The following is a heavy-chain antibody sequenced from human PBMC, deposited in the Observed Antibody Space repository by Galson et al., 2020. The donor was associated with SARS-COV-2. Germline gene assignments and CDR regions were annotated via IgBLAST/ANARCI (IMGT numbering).Heavy chain of an antibody. Sequence: SVKVSCKGSGGSFNDHAISWVRQAPGQGLEWMGRIIPVLDIAVNAQKFQGRVTITADKSTSTAYMELSGLTSDDTAVYYCARARDYIAALLGYWRQGTRVTVSS. J-gene: IGHJ4*02. CDR1: GGSFNDHA. CDR2: IIPVLDIA. V-gene: IGHV1-69*04. CDR3: ARARDYIAALLGY. D-gene: IGHD6-13*01.